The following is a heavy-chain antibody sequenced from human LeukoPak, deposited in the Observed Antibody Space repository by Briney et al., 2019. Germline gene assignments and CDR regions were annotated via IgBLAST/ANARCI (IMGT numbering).Heavy chain of an antibody. V-gene: IGHV4-59*12. CDR2: ISHSGTT. J-gene: IGHJ4*02. Sequence: SETLSLTCIVSGGSISSYSWNWIRQSPGKGLEWVGYISHSGTTSYNSSLKSRVAISVDTSKNQLSLKLSSVTAADTAVYYCARRSTTGMDYWGQGTLVTVSS. D-gene: IGHD5/OR15-5a*01. CDR3: ARRSTTGMDY. CDR1: GGSISSYS.